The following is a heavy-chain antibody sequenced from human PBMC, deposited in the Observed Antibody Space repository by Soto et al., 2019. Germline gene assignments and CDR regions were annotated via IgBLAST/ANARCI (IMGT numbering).Heavy chain of an antibody. CDR3: ARVPFGYYHKSGYYAYYSDY. V-gene: IGHV1-18*01. Sequence: ASVKVSCKASGYTFTDYGVTWVRQAPGQGLEWMGWIRAHTGQTKYAQKVQDRVSMTTDTSTSTAYMEVRSLRSDDTAVYYCARVPFGYYHKSGYYAYYSDYWGQGTLVTVSS. CDR1: GYTFTDYG. J-gene: IGHJ4*02. CDR2: IRAHTGQT. D-gene: IGHD3-22*01.